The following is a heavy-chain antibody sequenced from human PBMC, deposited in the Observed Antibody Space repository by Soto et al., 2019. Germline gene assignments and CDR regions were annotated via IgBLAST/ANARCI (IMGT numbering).Heavy chain of an antibody. CDR2: IMPVFPTP. Sequence: SVKVSCKTSGGTFRTSAISWVRQAPGQGLEWMGGIMPVFPTPDYAQKFQGRVTMTEDASTDTAYMELSSLRSEDTAVYYCAATKFAWFDPWGQGTLVTVSS. J-gene: IGHJ5*02. CDR1: GGTFRTSA. CDR3: AATKFAWFDP. V-gene: IGHV1-69*13.